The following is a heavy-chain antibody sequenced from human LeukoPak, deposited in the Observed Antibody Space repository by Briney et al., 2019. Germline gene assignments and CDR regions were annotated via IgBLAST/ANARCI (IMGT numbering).Heavy chain of an antibody. V-gene: IGHV1-69*13. Sequence: SVKVSCKASGGTFSSYAISWVRQAPGQGLEWMGGIIPIFGTANYAQKFQGRVTITADESTRTAYMELSSLGSEDTAVYYCARLWYYGSGSYPPSPDIDYWGQGTLVTVSS. J-gene: IGHJ4*02. CDR1: GGTFSSYA. D-gene: IGHD3-10*01. CDR2: IIPIFGTA. CDR3: ARLWYYGSGSYPPSPDIDY.